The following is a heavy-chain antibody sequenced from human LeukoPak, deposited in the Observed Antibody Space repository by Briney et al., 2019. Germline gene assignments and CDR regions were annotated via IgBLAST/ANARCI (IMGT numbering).Heavy chain of an antibody. J-gene: IGHJ5*02. Sequence: PGGSLRLSCAASGFTFSSYWMNWARQAPGKGLEWVASINHNGNVNYYVDSVKGRFTISRDNAKNSLYLQMSNLRAEDTAVYFCAKGRDYDFWSGYSNWFDPWGQGTLVTVSS. D-gene: IGHD3-3*01. V-gene: IGHV3-7*03. CDR2: INHNGNVN. CDR3: AKGRDYDFWSGYSNWFDP. CDR1: GFTFSSYW.